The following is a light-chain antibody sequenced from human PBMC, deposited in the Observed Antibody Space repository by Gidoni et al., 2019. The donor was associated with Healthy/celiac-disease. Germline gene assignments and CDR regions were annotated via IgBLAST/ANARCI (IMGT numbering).Light chain of an antibody. J-gene: IGLJ3*02. V-gene: IGLV2-23*01. Sequence: QSALTQPASLSGSPVQSITISCTATSSDVGSYNLVSWYQQHPGKAPKLMIYEGSKRPSGVSNRFSGSKSGNTASLTISGLQAEDEADYYCCSYAGSSTWVFGGGTKLTVL. CDR3: CSYAGSSTWV. CDR2: EGS. CDR1: SSDVGSYNL.